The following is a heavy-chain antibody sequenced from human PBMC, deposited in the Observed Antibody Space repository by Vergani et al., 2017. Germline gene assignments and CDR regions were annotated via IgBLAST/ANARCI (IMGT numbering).Heavy chain of an antibody. CDR2: FDPEDGET. CDR1: GYTFTSYD. J-gene: IGHJ5*02. Sequence: QVQLVQSGAEVKKPGASVKVSCKASGYTFTSYDINWVRQATGQGLEWMGGFDPEDGETIYAQKFQGRVTMTEDTSTDTAYMELSSLRSEDTAVYYCATHRGYRTGLNWFDPWGQGTLVTVSS. V-gene: IGHV1-24*01. D-gene: IGHD5-12*01. CDR3: ATHRGYRTGLNWFDP.